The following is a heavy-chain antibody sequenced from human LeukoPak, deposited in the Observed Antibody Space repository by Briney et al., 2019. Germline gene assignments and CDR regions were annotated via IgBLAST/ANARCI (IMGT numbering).Heavy chain of an antibody. D-gene: IGHD6-6*01. Sequence: GGSLRLSCAASGFTVSNNYMTWVRQAPGKGLEWVSLIYSGGSTYYADSVKGRFTISRDNSKNRLYLQMNSLRAEDTAVYYCAAYSSCDYWGQGTLVTVSS. CDR1: GFTVSNNY. CDR2: IYSGGST. V-gene: IGHV3-53*01. J-gene: IGHJ4*02. CDR3: AAYSSCDY.